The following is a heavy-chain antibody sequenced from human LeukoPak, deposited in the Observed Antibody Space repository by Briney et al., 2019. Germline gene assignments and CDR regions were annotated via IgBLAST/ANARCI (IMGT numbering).Heavy chain of an antibody. CDR2: VYTSGTN. J-gene: IGHJ4*02. D-gene: IGHD3-22*01. CDR1: GGSMNNYY. CDR3: VRDRRYYDSSGYQRFDY. V-gene: IGHV4-4*07. Sequence: SETLSLTCTVSGGSMNNYYWIWMRQPAGKGRVGIGHVYTSGTNNDNPFLRSRVTMSVDTSKNQFSLKLISVTAADKAVYYCVRDRRYYDSSGYQRFDYWGQGMLVTVSS.